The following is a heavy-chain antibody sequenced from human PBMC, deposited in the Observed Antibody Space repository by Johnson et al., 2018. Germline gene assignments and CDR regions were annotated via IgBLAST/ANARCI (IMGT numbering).Heavy chain of an antibody. CDR1: GFTFSSYA. D-gene: IGHD3-22*01. CDR2: ISYDGSNK. J-gene: IGHJ4*02. Sequence: VQLLESGGGVVQPGRSLRLSCAASGFTFSSYAIHWVRQAPGKGLEWVAVISYDGSNKYYADSVKGRFTISRDNSKNTLYLQMNSLRPEDTAVYYCAREGSGYCQLVYWGQGTLVTVSS. V-gene: IGHV3-30-3*01. CDR3: AREGSGYCQLVY.